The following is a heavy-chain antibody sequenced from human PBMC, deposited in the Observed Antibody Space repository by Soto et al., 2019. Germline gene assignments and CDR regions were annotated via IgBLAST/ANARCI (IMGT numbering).Heavy chain of an antibody. CDR1: GCTFSSYA. CDR2: IIPIFGTA. V-gene: IGHV1-69*13. D-gene: IGHD5-12*01. CDR3: ARNVRDGYNPFDY. Sequence: SSVKVSCTTSGCTFSSYAISCVRHASVQGLEWMGGIIPIFGTANYAQKFQGRVTITADESTSTAYMELSSLRSEDTAVYYCARNVRDGYNPFDYWGQGTLVTVSS. J-gene: IGHJ4*02.